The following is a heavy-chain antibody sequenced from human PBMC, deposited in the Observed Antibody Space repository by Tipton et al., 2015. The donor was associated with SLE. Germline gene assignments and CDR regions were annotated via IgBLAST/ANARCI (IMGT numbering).Heavy chain of an antibody. CDR1: GYTFTSYY. CDR3: AREVPDWGPGSVLHFDL. D-gene: IGHD1-1*01. J-gene: IGHJ2*01. CDR2: FNPSGGST. V-gene: IGHV1-46*01. Sequence: QLVQSGAEVKKPGASVKVSCKASGYTFTSYYLNWVRQAPGQGLEWMGIFNPSGGSTTYAQKFQGRVTMTRDTSTNTVFMELSSLRSDDTAVYYCAREVPDWGPGSVLHFDLWGRGTLVTVSS.